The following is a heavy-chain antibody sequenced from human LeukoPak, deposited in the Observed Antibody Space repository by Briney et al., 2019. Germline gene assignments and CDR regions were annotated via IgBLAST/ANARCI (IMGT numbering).Heavy chain of an antibody. D-gene: IGHD3-22*01. V-gene: IGHV3-66*02. CDR1: AFTVSSNY. Sequence: SGGSLTLSCSASAFTVSSNYMSWVRQAPGKGLEWVSVIYSGGSTYYADSVKGRFTISRDNSKNTLYLQMNSLRAEDTAVYYCAREFVGGYYLDYWGQGTLVTVSS. CDR2: IYSGGST. CDR3: AREFVGGYYLDY. J-gene: IGHJ4*02.